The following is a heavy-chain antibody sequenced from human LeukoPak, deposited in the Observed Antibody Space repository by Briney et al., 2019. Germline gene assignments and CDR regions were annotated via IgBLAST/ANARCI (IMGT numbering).Heavy chain of an antibody. V-gene: IGHV1-46*01. CDR3: ARDVVQGYSGYGRYFDY. J-gene: IGHJ4*02. CDR1: GYTFTSYY. CDR2: INPSGGST. D-gene: IGHD5-12*01. Sequence: ASVKVSCKASGYTFTSYYMHWVRQAPGQGLEWMGIINPSGGSTSYAQKFQGRVTMTRDTSTSTVYMELSSLRSEDTAVYYCARDVVQGYSGYGRYFDYWGQGTLVTVSS.